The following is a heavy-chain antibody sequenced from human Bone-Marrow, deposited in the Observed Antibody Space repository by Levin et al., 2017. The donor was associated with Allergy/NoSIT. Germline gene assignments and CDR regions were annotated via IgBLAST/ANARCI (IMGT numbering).Heavy chain of an antibody. CDR3: AKTAGFYDY. V-gene: IGHV3-23*01. CDR2: ISGNGVST. J-gene: IGHJ4*02. D-gene: IGHD3-9*01. CDR1: GFTFSSYS. Sequence: GGSLRLSCAASGFTFSSYSMSWVRQAPGKGLEWVSSISGNGVSTWYADSGKDRFTITRDNSKNTVSLQMNSLRAEDTAMYYCAKTAGFYDYGGQGTLVTVSS.